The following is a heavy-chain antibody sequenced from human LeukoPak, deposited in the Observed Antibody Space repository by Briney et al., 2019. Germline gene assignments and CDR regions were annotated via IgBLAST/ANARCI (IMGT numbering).Heavy chain of an antibody. V-gene: IGHV3-23*01. Sequence: GGSLRLSCAASGFTFSSYAMSWVRQAPGKGLEWVSAISGSGGSTYYADSVKRRFTISRDNSKNTLYMQMNSLRADDTAVYYRAKDDVVGATGDLDYWGQGTLVTVSS. CDR1: GFTFSSYA. J-gene: IGHJ4*02. CDR3: AKDDVVGATGDLDY. CDR2: ISGSGGST. D-gene: IGHD1-26*01.